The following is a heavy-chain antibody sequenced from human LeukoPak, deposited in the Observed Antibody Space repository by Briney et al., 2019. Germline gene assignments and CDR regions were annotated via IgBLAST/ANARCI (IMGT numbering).Heavy chain of an antibody. CDR3: ARSVEGHFDY. J-gene: IGHJ4*02. CDR1: GFTFGIYS. D-gene: IGHD2-21*01. CDR2: ITSNSGAI. Sequence: PGGSLRLSCAASGFTFGIYSMNWVRQAPGKGLEWVSYITSNSGAIYYADSVKGRFTISRDNAKNSLSLQMNSLRDEDTAIYYCARSVEGHFDYWGQGTLVTVSS. V-gene: IGHV3-48*02.